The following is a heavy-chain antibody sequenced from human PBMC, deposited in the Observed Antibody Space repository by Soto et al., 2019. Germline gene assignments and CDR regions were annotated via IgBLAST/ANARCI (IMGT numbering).Heavy chain of an antibody. V-gene: IGHV4-38-2*02. CDR1: GYSITSGYY. Sequence: PSETLSLTCGVSGYSITSGYYWGWIRQPPGKGLEWIGSIYHGGTTYYNPSLKSRVTISLDTSKNQFSLKLSSVTAADTAVYYCAREIFVEMGGWFFELWGQGTLVTVSS. CDR2: IYHGGTT. J-gene: IGHJ4*02. CDR3: AREIFVEMGGWFFEL. D-gene: IGHD2-15*01.